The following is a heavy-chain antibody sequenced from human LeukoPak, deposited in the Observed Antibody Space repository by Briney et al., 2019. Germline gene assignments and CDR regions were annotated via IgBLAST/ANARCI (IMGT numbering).Heavy chain of an antibody. D-gene: IGHD2-15*01. V-gene: IGHV4-39*01. CDR2: IYYSGST. CDR3: VRPSGGGGSLQGGDAFDI. Sequence: MTSETQSLTCTVSGGSISSSSYYWGWIRQPPGKGLEWIGSIYYSGSTYYNPSLKSRVTISVDTSKNQFSLKLSSVTAADTAVYYCVRPSGGGGSLQGGDAFDIWGQGTMVTVSS. J-gene: IGHJ3*02. CDR1: GGSISSSSYY.